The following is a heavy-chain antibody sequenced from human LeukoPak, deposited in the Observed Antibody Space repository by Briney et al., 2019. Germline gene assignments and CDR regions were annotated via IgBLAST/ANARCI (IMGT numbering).Heavy chain of an antibody. D-gene: IGHD3-22*01. CDR3: AGGYLYDSSVEY. CDR1: GFTLSNYG. V-gene: IGHV3-33*01. Sequence: GRSLRLSCAASGFTLSNYGMHWVRQAPGKGLEWVAVIWYDGSNKYYADSVKGRFTISRDNSKNTLYLQMNSLRAEDTAVYYCAGGYLYDSSVEYWGQGTLVTVSS. CDR2: IWYDGSNK. J-gene: IGHJ4*02.